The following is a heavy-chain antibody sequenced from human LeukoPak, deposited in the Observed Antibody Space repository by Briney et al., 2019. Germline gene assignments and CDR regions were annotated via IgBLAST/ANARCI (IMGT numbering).Heavy chain of an antibody. Sequence: GASVKVSCKASGYTFTSYGISWVRQAPGQGLEWMGWISGYNGDTNYAQKLQGRVTMTTDTSTRTAYMELRSLTSDDTAVYYCARGVNFVPDYWGQGTLVTVSS. CDR1: GYTFTSYG. CDR3: ARGVNFVPDY. V-gene: IGHV1-18*01. CDR2: ISGYNGDT. D-gene: IGHD3-10*02. J-gene: IGHJ4*02.